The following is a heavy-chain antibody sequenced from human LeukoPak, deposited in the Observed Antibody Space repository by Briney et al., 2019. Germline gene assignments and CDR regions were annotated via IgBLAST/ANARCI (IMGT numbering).Heavy chain of an antibody. V-gene: IGHV5-51*01. J-gene: IGHJ6*04. CDR1: GYTFTSNW. CDR2: IYPGDSDT. D-gene: IGHD3-9*01. CDR3: ARQKGRYYDILTGYYSDYYYGMDV. Sequence: GESLKISCKGSGYTFTSNWIGWVRQMPGKGLEWMGIIYPGDSDTRYSPSFQGQVTISADKSISTAYLQWSSLKASDTAMYYCARQKGRYYDILTGYYSDYYYGMDVWGKGTTVTVSS.